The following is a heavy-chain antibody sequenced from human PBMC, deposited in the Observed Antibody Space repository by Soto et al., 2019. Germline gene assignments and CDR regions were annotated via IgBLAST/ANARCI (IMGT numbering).Heavy chain of an antibody. Sequence: QVQLQESGPGLVKPSETLSLNCTVSGGSVSSGSYYWIWIRQPPGKGLEWIGYISYSGSTKYNPSLKSRVTISVDTSKNQFSLKLSSVTAADTAVYSCARRGSRSWLWSHDYWGQGTLVTVSS. CDR1: GGSVSSGSYY. D-gene: IGHD5-18*01. CDR2: ISYSGST. J-gene: IGHJ4*02. V-gene: IGHV4-61*01. CDR3: ARRGSRSWLWSHDY.